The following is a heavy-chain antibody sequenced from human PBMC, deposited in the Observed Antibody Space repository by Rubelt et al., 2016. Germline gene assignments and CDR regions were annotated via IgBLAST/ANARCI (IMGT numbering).Heavy chain of an antibody. V-gene: IGHV4-39*07. J-gene: IGHJ4*02. D-gene: IGHD4-17*01. CDR3: ARGDYDAQLPFDY. Sequence: QLQLQESGPGLVKPSETLSLTCTVSGGSISSSSYYWGWIRQPPGKGLEWIGSIYYGGSTYYNPSLKSRVTISVDTSKNQFSLKLTSVIAADTAVYYCARGDYDAQLPFDYWGQGTLVTVSS. CDR1: GGSISSSSYY. CDR2: IYYGGST.